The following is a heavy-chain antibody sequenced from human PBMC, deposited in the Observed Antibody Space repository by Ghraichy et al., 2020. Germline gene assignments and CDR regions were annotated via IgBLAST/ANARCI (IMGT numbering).Heavy chain of an antibody. CDR2: IYYSGST. CDR3: ARERPVGLTLDY. D-gene: IGHD4/OR15-4a*01. J-gene: IGHJ4*02. Sequence: SETLSLTCTVSGGSISSYYWSWIRQPPGRGLEWIGYIYYSGSTAYNPSLKSRVTISVDTSKNQFSLKLSSVTAADTAVYYCARERPVGLTLDYWGQGTLVTVSS. V-gene: IGHV4-59*01. CDR1: GGSISSYY.